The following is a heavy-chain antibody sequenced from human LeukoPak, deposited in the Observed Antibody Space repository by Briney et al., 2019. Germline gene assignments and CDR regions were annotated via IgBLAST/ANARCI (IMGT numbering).Heavy chain of an antibody. CDR3: ARYNDFWSGYPHFDY. V-gene: IGHV4-34*01. Sequence: SETLSLTCAVYGGSFSGYYWSWIRQPPGKGLEWIGEINHSGSTNYNPSLKSRVTISVDTSKSQFSLKLSSVTAADTAVYYCARYNDFWSGYPHFDYWGQGTLVTVSS. D-gene: IGHD3-3*01. CDR1: GGSFSGYY. CDR2: INHSGST. J-gene: IGHJ4*02.